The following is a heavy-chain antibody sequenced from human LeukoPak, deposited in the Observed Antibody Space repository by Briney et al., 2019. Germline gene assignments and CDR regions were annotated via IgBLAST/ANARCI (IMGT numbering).Heavy chain of an antibody. CDR1: GGSISSYY. V-gene: IGHV4-59*08. CDR3: ARHEVGYCSGGSCPYYFDY. J-gene: IGHJ4*02. D-gene: IGHD2-15*01. CDR2: INDSGTT. Sequence: SETLSLTCTVSGGSISSYYWSWIRQPPGKGLEWIVYINDSGTTRYNPFLKSRVTISVDTSRNQFSLKLSSVTAADTAVYYCARHEVGYCSGGSCPYYFDYWGRGTLVTVSS.